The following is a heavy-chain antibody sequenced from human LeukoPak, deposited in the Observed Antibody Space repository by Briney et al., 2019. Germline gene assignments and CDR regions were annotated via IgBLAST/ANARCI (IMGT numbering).Heavy chain of an antibody. V-gene: IGHV3-7*01. J-gene: IGHJ4*02. Sequence: GGSLRLSCAASGFTFSSYEMNWVRQAPGKGLEWVANIKQDGSEKYYVDSVKGRFTISRDNAKNSLYLQMNSLRAEDTAVYYCATGYSYGPDYWGQGTLVTVSS. D-gene: IGHD5-18*01. CDR1: GFTFSSYE. CDR3: ATGYSYGPDY. CDR2: IKQDGSEK.